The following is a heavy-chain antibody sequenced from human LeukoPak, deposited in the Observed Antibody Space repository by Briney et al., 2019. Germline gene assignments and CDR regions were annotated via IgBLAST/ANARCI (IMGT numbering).Heavy chain of an antibody. J-gene: IGHJ4*02. Sequence: PGGSLRLSCAASGFTFSSYVMHWVRQAPGKGLEWVAIISYDGSNEYYADSVKGRFTISRDNSKNTLYLQMNSLRAADTAVYYCARDGSGRVPEMSAPDYWGQGTLVTVSS. D-gene: IGHD3-10*01. CDR1: GFTFSSYV. CDR2: ISYDGSNE. V-gene: IGHV3-30*04. CDR3: ARDGSGRVPEMSAPDY.